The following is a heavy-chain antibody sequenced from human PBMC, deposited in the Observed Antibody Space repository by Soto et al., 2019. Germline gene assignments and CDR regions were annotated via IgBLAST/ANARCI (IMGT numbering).Heavy chain of an antibody. CDR2: INDSGST. D-gene: IGHD3-10*01. J-gene: IGHJ4*02. Sequence: QVQVQQWGAGLLKPSETLSLTCGVYGESVSASFWSWIRQPPGKGLEWIGEINDSGSTIYNPSLQSRGTMSVDTSNTHFSLSLRSVTAADTGVYFCATGRGVVNYWGQGTLVTVSS. V-gene: IGHV4-34*01. CDR3: ATGRGVVNY. CDR1: GESVSASF.